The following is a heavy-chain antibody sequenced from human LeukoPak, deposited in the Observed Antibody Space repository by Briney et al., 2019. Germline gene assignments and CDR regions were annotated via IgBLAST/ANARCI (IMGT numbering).Heavy chain of an antibody. V-gene: IGHV1-69*06. J-gene: IGHJ4*02. Sequence: GASVKVSCKASGGTFSSYAISWVRQAPGQGLEWMGGIIPIFGTANYAQKFQGRVTITADTSTSTAYMELSSLRSEDTAVYYSGRDQTGMAVAWGQGTLVTVSS. D-gene: IGHD6-19*01. CDR1: GGTFSSYA. CDR3: GRDQTGMAVA. CDR2: IIPIFGTA.